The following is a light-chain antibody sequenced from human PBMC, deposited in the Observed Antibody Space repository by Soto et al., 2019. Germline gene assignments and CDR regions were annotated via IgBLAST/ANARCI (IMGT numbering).Light chain of an antibody. CDR2: DAS. J-gene: IGKJ4*01. V-gene: IGKV3-11*01. Sequence: EIVLTQSPATLSLSPGERATLXXRASQSVSSYLAWYQQKPGQAPRXLIYDASNRATGIPARFSGSGSGTDFTLTISSLEPEDFAVYYCQQRSNLLTFGGGTKVDIK. CDR3: QQRSNLLT. CDR1: QSVSSY.